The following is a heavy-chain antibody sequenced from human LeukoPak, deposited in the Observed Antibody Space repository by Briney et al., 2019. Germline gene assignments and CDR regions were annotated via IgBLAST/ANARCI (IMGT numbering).Heavy chain of an antibody. Sequence: PGGSLRLSCAASGFTFSTYSMNWVRQAPGKGLEWVSYISSSSSTIYYADSVKGRFTISRDNAKNSLYLQMNSLRAEDTAVYYCAREYSSGWYALGYWGQGTLVTVSS. CDR1: GFTFSTYS. D-gene: IGHD6-19*01. CDR2: ISSSSSTI. V-gene: IGHV3-48*01. CDR3: AREYSSGWYALGY. J-gene: IGHJ4*02.